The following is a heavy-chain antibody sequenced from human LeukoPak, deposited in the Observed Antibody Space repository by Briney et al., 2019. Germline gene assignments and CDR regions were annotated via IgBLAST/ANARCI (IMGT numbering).Heavy chain of an antibody. CDR1: GFTFSSYA. D-gene: IGHD3-10*01. CDR3: AKEELWFGELPTHFDY. V-gene: IGHV3-23*01. J-gene: IGHJ4*02. CDR2: ISGSGGST. Sequence: PGGSLRLSCAASGFTFSSYAMSWVRQAPGKGLEWVSAISGSGGSTYYADSVKGRFTISRDNSKNTLYLQMNSLRAEDTAVYYCAKEELWFGELPTHFDYWGQGTLVTVSS.